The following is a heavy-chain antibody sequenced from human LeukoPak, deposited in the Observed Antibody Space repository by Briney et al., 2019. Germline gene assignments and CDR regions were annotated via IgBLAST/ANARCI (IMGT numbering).Heavy chain of an antibody. D-gene: IGHD2-2*01. CDR2: ISAYNGNT. J-gene: IGHJ5*02. CDR3: ARDLGPIVVVPPYNWFDP. Sequence: GASVKVSCKASGYTFTSYGISWVRQSPGQGLEWMGWISAYNGNTNYAQKLQGRVTMTTDTSTSTAYMELRSLRSDDTAVYYCARDLGPIVVVPPYNWFDPWGQGTLVTVSS. CDR1: GYTFTSYG. V-gene: IGHV1-18*01.